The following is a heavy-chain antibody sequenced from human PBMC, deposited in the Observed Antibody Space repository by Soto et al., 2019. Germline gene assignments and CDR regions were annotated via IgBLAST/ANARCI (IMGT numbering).Heavy chain of an antibody. D-gene: IGHD3-10*01. CDR2: IYPGDSDT. V-gene: IGHV5-51*01. CDR3: ARLPGVRGVFDGFNV. J-gene: IGHJ3*01. CDR1: GYSFAGYW. Sequence: PGESLKISCKGSGYSFAGYWIGWVRHMPGKGLDWMGVIYPGDSDTRYSPSFHGQVTISADKSISTAYLQWSSLKASDTAMYFCARLPGVRGVFDGFNVWGQGTMVTVSS.